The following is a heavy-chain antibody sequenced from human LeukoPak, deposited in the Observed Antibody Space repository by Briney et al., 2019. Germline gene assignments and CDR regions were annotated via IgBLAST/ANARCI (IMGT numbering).Heavy chain of an antibody. J-gene: IGHJ4*02. D-gene: IGHD1-1*01. V-gene: IGHV4-34*01. CDR2: IHHSGST. Sequence: SETLSLTCAVYGGSFSGYYWSWIRQPPEKGLEWIGEIHHSGSTNYNPSLKSRLTLSADTSKNQFSLRLGSVTAADTAVYYCARTTGSYYFDYWGQGTLVTVSS. CDR3: ARTTGSYYFDY. CDR1: GGSFSGYY.